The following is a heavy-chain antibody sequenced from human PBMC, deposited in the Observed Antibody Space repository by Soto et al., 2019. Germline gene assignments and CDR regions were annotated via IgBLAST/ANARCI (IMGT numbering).Heavy chain of an antibody. Sequence: PGESLKISCKGSGYSFTSYWISWVRQMPGKGLEWMGRIDPSDSYTNYSPSFQGHVTISADKSISTAYLQWSSLKASDTAMYYCASAEEPYYYYGMDVWGQGTTVTVSS. CDR2: IDPSDSYT. V-gene: IGHV5-10-1*01. CDR1: GYSFTSYW. D-gene: IGHD1-26*01. CDR3: ASAEEPYYYYGMDV. J-gene: IGHJ6*02.